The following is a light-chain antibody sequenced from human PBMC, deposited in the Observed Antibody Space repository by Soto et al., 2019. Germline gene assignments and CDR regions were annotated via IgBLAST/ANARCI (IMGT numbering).Light chain of an antibody. CDR2: AAS. J-gene: IGKJ2*01. V-gene: IGKV1-27*01. CDR1: QGISNY. Sequence: DIQMTQSPSSLSASVGDRVTITCRASQGISNYLAWYQQKPGKVPKLLIYAASTLQSGVPSRFSGSGSGTDFTLTISSLQPEDVAIYHCQKYNSAPGYTFGQGTKLEIK. CDR3: QKYNSAPGYT.